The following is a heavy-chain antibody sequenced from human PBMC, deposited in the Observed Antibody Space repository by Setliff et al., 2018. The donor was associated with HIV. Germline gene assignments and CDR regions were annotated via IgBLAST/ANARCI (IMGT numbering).Heavy chain of an antibody. CDR2: INWNGGGT. J-gene: IGHJ4*02. Sequence: GGSLRLSCAASGFTFSSYSMSWVRQVPGKGLEWVSSINWNGGGTDYADSVKGRFTISRDNAKNSLYLQVNSLRAEDTALYYCAKVRSSSWYDYLDYWGQGTLVTVSS. CDR1: GFTFSSYS. D-gene: IGHD6-13*01. V-gene: IGHV3-20*04. CDR3: AKVRSSSWYDYLDY.